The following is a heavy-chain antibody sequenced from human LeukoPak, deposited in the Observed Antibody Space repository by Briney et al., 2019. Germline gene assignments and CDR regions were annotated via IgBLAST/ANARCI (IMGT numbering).Heavy chain of an antibody. CDR2: IYSGGST. V-gene: IGHV3-66*01. CDR1: GFTVSSNY. J-gene: IGHJ4*02. CDR3: AKDPLDDSSGYYRFDY. D-gene: IGHD3-22*01. Sequence: GGSLRLSCAASGFTVSSNYMSWVRQAPGKGLEWVSVIYSGGSTYYADSVKGRFTISRDNSKNTLYLQMNSLRAEDTAVYYCAKDPLDDSSGYYRFDYWGQGTLVTVSS.